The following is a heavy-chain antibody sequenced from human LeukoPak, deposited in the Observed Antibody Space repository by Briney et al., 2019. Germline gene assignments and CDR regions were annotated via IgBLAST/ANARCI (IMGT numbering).Heavy chain of an antibody. J-gene: IGHJ5*02. CDR1: GFTFSSYG. Sequence: GRSLRLSCAASGFTFSSYGMHWVRQAPGKGLEWVAVIRYDGSNKYYADSVKGRFTISRDNSKNTLYLQMNSLRAEDTAVYYCARNLRPITMVRGVIIPVFDPWGQGTLVTVSS. D-gene: IGHD3-10*01. CDR3: ARNLRPITMVRGVIIPVFDP. CDR2: IRYDGSNK. V-gene: IGHV3-33*01.